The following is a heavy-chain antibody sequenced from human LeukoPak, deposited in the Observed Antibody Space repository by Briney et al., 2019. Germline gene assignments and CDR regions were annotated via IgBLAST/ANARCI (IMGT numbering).Heavy chain of an antibody. CDR1: GGSISSYY. Sequence: TSETLSLTCTVSGGSISSYYWSWIRQPPGKGLEWIGYIYYSGSTNYNPSLKSRVTISVDTSKNQFSLKLSSVTAADTAVYYCARAPNIASFDYWGQGTLVTVSS. D-gene: IGHD2-21*01. CDR2: IYYSGST. CDR3: ARAPNIASFDY. J-gene: IGHJ4*02. V-gene: IGHV4-59*08.